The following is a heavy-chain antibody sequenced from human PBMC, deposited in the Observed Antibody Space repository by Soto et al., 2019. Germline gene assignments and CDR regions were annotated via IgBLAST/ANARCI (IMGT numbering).Heavy chain of an antibody. J-gene: IGHJ5*02. CDR1: GYTFTGYY. CDR2: INPNSGGT. Sequence: GASVKVSCKASGYTFTGYYMRWVRQAPGQGLEWMGWINPNSGGTNYAQKFQGRVTMTRDTSISTAYMELSRLRSDDTAVYYCARRLGYCSGGSCYPLDPWGQGTLVTVYS. CDR3: ARRLGYCSGGSCYPLDP. D-gene: IGHD2-15*01. V-gene: IGHV1-2*02.